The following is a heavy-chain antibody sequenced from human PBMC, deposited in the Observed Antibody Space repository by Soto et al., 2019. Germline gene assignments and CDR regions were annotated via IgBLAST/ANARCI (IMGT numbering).Heavy chain of an antibody. Sequence: QVQLQESGPGLVKPAQTLSLTCTVSGGSISSVDYYWNWIRQHPGKDLEWVGYISYSGITHHNPSLKSRLFISVDTSKNQFSLKLRSVTAADTALYYCAREVGVLGTRFDPWGQGTLVTVSS. J-gene: IGHJ5*02. D-gene: IGHD1-26*01. CDR1: GGSISSVDYY. CDR3: AREVGVLGTRFDP. CDR2: ISYSGIT. V-gene: IGHV4-31*03.